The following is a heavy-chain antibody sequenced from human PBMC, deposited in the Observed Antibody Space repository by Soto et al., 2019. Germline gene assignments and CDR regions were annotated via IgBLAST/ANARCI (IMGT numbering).Heavy chain of an antibody. CDR3: ARCLTGYSSSWYVD. Sequence: SETLSLTCAVYGGSFSAYCWSWIGQPPGKGLEWIGEVSQSGSSNYNPSLKRRVTISVDTSKNQFSLRLSSVNAADTAVYYCARCLTGYSSSWYVDWGQGTQVTVSS. CDR2: VSQSGSS. J-gene: IGHJ4*02. V-gene: IGHV4-34*01. CDR1: GGSFSAYC. D-gene: IGHD6-13*01.